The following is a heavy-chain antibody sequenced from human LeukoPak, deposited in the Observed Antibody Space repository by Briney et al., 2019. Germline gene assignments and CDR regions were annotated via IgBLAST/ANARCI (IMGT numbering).Heavy chain of an antibody. V-gene: IGHV3-21*01. D-gene: IGHD2-15*01. CDR3: ASSLIVVVVAAPPKKHYYYYGMDV. CDR2: ISSSSNYI. Sequence: PGGSLRLSCAASGFTFSSYSMNWVRQAPGKGLEWVSSISSSSNYIYYADAVKGRFTISRDNAKNSLYLQMNSLRAEDTAVYYCASSLIVVVVAAPPKKHYYYYGMDVWGQGTTVTVSS. CDR1: GFTFSSYS. J-gene: IGHJ6*02.